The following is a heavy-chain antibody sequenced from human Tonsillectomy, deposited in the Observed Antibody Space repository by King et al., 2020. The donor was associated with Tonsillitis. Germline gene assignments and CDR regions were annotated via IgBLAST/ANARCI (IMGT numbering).Heavy chain of an antibody. J-gene: IGHJ4*02. CDR1: GESFSGYY. CDR2: IYHSGGA. Sequence: VQLQQWGAGLLKPSETLSLTCAVYGESFSGYYCSWIRQPPGKGLEWIGAIYHSGGASYNPSLNSQVTISVDRPNNQFSLKLTSVTAADTAVYYCARGKYDFWSGFPDYFDYWGQGTLVTVSS. V-gene: IGHV4-34*01. D-gene: IGHD3-3*01. CDR3: ARGKYDFWSGFPDYFDY.